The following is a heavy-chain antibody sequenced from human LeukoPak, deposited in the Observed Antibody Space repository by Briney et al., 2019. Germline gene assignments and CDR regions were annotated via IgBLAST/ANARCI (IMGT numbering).Heavy chain of an antibody. J-gene: IGHJ4*02. CDR1: GGSISRSNYY. Sequence: SETLSLTCSASGGSISRSNYYWAWIRPPPGKELEWIGSIYYSGSTSYNPSLKSRVTISVDTSKNQFSLKLGSVTAADTAVYYCARNASDSGTTYFDYWGQGTLVTVSS. D-gene: IGHD1-26*01. V-gene: IGHV4-39*01. CDR2: IYYSGST. CDR3: ARNASDSGTTYFDY.